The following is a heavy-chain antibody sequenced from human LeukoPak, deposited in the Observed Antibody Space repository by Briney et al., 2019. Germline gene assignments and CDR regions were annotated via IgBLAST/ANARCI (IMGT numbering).Heavy chain of an antibody. V-gene: IGHV3-7*03. CDR1: GFTFSSYW. D-gene: IGHD6-13*01. J-gene: IGHJ4*02. Sequence: GGSLRLSCAASGFTFSSYWMSWVRQAPGKGLEWVANIKQDGSEKYYVDSVKGRFTISRDNAKNSLYLQMNSLRAEDTAVYYCARALRYTWSSWYKKRAYYFDYWGQGTQVTVSS. CDR2: IKQDGSEK. CDR3: ARALRYTWSSWYKKRAYYFDY.